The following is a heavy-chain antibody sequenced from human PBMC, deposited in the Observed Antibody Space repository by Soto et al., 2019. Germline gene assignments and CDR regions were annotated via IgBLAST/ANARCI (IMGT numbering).Heavy chain of an antibody. J-gene: IGHJ6*02. D-gene: IGHD2-8*01. V-gene: IGHV1-69*06. CDR2: IIPIFGTA. CDR3: ARDKMVYAIYYYYGMDV. Sequence: SVKVSCKASGGTFSSYAISWVRQAPGQGLEWMGGIIPIFGTANYAQKFQGRVTITADKSTSTAYMELSSLRSEDTAVYYCARDKMVYAIYYYYGMDVWGQGTTVTVSS. CDR1: GGTFSSYA.